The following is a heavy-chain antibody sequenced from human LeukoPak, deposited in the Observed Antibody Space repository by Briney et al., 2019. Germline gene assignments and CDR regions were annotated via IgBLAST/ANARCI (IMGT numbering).Heavy chain of an antibody. CDR3: ATSWYYYDSSGYYNWFDP. D-gene: IGHD3-22*01. CDR2: IIPIFGTA. Sequence: GASVKVSCKASGGTFSSYAISWVRQAPGQGLEWMGGIIPIFGTANYAQKFQGRVTITADESTSTAYMELSSLRSEDTAVYYCATSWYYYDSSGYYNWFDPWGQGTLVTVSS. CDR1: GGTFSSYA. V-gene: IGHV1-69*13. J-gene: IGHJ5*02.